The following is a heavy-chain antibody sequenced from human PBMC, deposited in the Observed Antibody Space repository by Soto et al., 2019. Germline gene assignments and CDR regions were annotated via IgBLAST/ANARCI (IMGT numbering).Heavy chain of an antibody. CDR1: GFTFRNYW. CDR3: ASLHYDTLACTYNGVDY. D-gene: IGHD3-9*01. CDR2: IKQDGTEQ. Sequence: EVQLVESGGGLVQPGGSLRLSCAASGFTFRNYWMSWVRQAPGKGREWVANIKQDGTEQYYVDSVKGRFTISRDNAKTSLYLQMKRLSADDSAVYYCASLHYDTLACTYNGVDYWGQGTMVTVSS. J-gene: IGHJ4*02. V-gene: IGHV3-7*01.